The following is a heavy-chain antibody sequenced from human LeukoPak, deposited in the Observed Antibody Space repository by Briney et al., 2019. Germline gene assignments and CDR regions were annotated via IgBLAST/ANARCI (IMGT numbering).Heavy chain of an antibody. CDR2: IRYDGSNK. Sequence: GGSLRLSCAASGFTFSSYGMHWVRQAPGKGLEWVAFIRYDGSNKYYADYVKGRFTISRDNSKNTLYLQMNSLRAEDTAVYYCAKIQSDYYYDSSGYYWGSYYFDYWGQGTLVTVSS. D-gene: IGHD3-22*01. CDR3: AKIQSDYYYDSSGYYWGSYYFDY. J-gene: IGHJ4*02. V-gene: IGHV3-30*02. CDR1: GFTFSSYG.